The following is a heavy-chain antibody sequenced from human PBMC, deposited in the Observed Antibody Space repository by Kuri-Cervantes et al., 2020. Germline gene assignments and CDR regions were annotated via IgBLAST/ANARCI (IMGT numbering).Heavy chain of an antibody. CDR2: ISAYNGNT. Sequence: ASVKVSCNASGYTFTSYAMNWVLQAPGQGLEWTGWISAYNGNTNYDQKLQGRVTMTTDTSTSTAYMELRSLSSDDTAVYYCARGVHDYSPGYYYYYMDVWGKGTTVTVSS. J-gene: IGHJ6*03. D-gene: IGHD4-11*01. V-gene: IGHV1-18*01. CDR3: ARGVHDYSPGYYYYYMDV. CDR1: GYTFTSYA.